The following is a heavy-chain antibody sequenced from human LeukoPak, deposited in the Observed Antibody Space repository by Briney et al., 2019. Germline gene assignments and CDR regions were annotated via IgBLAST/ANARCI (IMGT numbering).Heavy chain of an antibody. J-gene: IGHJ4*02. CDR3: ARDGGIAARLYYFDY. CDR2: IYYSGST. V-gene: IGHV4-59*01. CDR1: GGSISSYY. D-gene: IGHD6-6*01. Sequence: SETLSLTCTVSGGSISSYYWSWIRQPPGKGLEWIGYIYYSGSTNYNPSPKSRVTISVDTSKNQFSLKLSSVTAADTAVYYCARDGGIAARLYYFDYWGQGTLVTVSS.